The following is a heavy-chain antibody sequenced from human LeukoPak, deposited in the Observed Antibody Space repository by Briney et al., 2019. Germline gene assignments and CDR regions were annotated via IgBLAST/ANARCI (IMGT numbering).Heavy chain of an antibody. D-gene: IGHD5-18*01. Sequence: GASVKVSCKASGYTFTSYDINWMRQATGQGLEWMGWMNPNTGNTGYAQNFQGRITMTRNTSISTAYMELSSLRSEDTAVYYCARAGPRGYTSGGTFDIWGQGTMVTVSS. CDR1: GYTFTSYD. CDR2: MNPNTGNT. J-gene: IGHJ3*02. CDR3: ARAGPRGYTSGGTFDI. V-gene: IGHV1-8*01.